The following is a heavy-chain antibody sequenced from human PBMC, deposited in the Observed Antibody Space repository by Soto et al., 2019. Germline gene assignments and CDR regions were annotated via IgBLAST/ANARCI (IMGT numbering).Heavy chain of an antibody. V-gene: IGHV3-7*01. D-gene: IGHD3-9*01. CDR2: LKQDGSEK. CDR3: ARDESYDILTGYYTPQRFDY. Sequence: PWGSLRLSCAASGFTFTSYWMSWCRQAPGKGLEWVANLKQDGSEKYYVDSVKGRFTISRDNAKNSLYLQMNSLRAEDTAVYYCARDESYDILTGYYTPQRFDYWGQGTLVTVSS. J-gene: IGHJ4*02. CDR1: GFTFTSYW.